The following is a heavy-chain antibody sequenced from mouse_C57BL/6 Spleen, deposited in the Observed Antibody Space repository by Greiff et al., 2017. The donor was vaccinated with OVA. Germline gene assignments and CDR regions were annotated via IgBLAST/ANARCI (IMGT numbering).Heavy chain of an antibody. Sequence: VQLQQPGAELVKPGASVKMSCKASGYTFTSYWITWVKQRPGQGLEWIGDIYPGSGSTNYNEQFKSKATLTVDTSSSTAYMQLSSLTSEDSAVYYCARPDYDYDEGYAMDYWGQGTSVTVSS. CDR3: ARPDYDYDEGYAMDY. J-gene: IGHJ4*01. CDR1: GYTFTSYW. D-gene: IGHD2-4*01. CDR2: IYPGSGST. V-gene: IGHV1-55*01.